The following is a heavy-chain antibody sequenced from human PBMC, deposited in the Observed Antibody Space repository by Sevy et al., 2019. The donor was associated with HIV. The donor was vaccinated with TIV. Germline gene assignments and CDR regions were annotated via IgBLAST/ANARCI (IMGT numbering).Heavy chain of an antibody. J-gene: IGHJ4*02. CDR2: IWFDGSNI. CDR1: GFTFGSYG. Sequence: GGSLRLSCVASGFTFGSYGMLWVRQAPGKGLEWVADIWFDGSNIHYADSVRGRFTISRDNSKNTLSLQMSSLRAEDTAVYYCARERTYLFHYCGQGTLVTVSS. CDR3: ARERTYLFHY. V-gene: IGHV3-33*01.